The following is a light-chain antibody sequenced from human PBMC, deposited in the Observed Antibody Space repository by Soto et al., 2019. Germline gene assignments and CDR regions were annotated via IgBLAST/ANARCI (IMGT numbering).Light chain of an antibody. J-gene: IGLJ1*01. Sequence: QSVLTQPASVSGSPGQSITISCTGTSSDVGGYNYVSWYQQHPGKAPKLMIYEVSNRPSGVSNRFSGSKSGNTASLTISGLQAEDEADYYCSSYTRRGFGTGIKVTVL. CDR2: EVS. CDR1: SSDVGGYNY. V-gene: IGLV2-14*01. CDR3: SSYTRRG.